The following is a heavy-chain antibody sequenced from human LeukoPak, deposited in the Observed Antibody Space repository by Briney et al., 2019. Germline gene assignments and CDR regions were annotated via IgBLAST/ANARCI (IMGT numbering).Heavy chain of an antibody. CDR3: TRAGSSWYGDGFDI. D-gene: IGHD6-13*01. Sequence: PGGSLRLSCTASGFTFGDYAMSWFRQAPGKGLEWVGFIRSKTYGGTTEYAASVKGRFTISRDDSKSIAYLQMNSLKTEDTAVYYCTRAGSSWYGDGFDIWGQGTMVTVSS. CDR2: IRSKTYGGTT. J-gene: IGHJ3*02. CDR1: GFTFGDYA. V-gene: IGHV3-49*03.